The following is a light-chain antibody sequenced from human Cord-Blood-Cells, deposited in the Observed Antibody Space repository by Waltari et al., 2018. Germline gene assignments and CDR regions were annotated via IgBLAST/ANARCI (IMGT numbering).Light chain of an antibody. Sequence: DIQMTQSPSSLSASVGDRIIITCRASQCSSSYVNWNQQKPGKAPKLLIYAAFSLQSGVPSRFSGSGSGTDFTLAISSLQPEDFATYYCRLSYRTPPSFGQGTAVEIK. CDR1: QCSSSY. V-gene: IGKV1-39*01. CDR2: AAF. J-gene: IGKJ1*01. CDR3: RLSYRTPPS.